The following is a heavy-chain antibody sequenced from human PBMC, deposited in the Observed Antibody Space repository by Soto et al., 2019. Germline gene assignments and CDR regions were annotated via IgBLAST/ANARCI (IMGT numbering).Heavy chain of an antibody. CDR2: IYPGDSDT. V-gene: IGHV5-51*01. CDR1: GYSFTSYW. Sequence: GESLKISCKGSGYSFTSYWIGWVRQMPGKGLEWMGIIYPGDSDTRYSPSFQGQVTISADKSISTAYLQWGSLKASDTAMYYCARHPARGYCSSTSCYTRWGGYYGMDVWGQGTTVTVSS. J-gene: IGHJ6*02. D-gene: IGHD2-2*02. CDR3: ARHPARGYCSSTSCYTRWGGYYGMDV.